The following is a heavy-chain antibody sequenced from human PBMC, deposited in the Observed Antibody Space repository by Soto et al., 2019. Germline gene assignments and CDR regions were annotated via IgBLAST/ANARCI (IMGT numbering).Heavy chain of an antibody. CDR3: ATLIAYSSRYGMDV. CDR2: ISYDGSNK. V-gene: IGHV3-30-3*01. D-gene: IGHD5-18*01. Sequence: QEQLVESGGGVVQPGRSLGLSCAASGFTFSDYALHWVRQAPGKGLEWVAVISYDGSNKNYADSVKGRFTISRDNSKNTLYVQMNSLRPEDTAVYYCATLIAYSSRYGMDVWGQGTTVTVSS. CDR1: GFTFSDYA. J-gene: IGHJ6*02.